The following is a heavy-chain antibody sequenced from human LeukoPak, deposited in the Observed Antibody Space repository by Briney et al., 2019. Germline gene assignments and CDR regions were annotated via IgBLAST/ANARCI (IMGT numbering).Heavy chain of an antibody. CDR3: ARGTGNARRSGYPQGFDP. J-gene: IGHJ5*02. CDR1: GGSISSYY. Sequence: ASETLSLTCTVSGGSISSYYWSWIRQPAGKGLEWIGRIYTSGSTNYNPSLKSRVTMSVDMSKNQFSLKLSSVTAADTAVYYCARGTGNARRSGYPQGFDPWGQGTLVTVSS. D-gene: IGHD3-3*01. CDR2: IYTSGST. V-gene: IGHV4-4*07.